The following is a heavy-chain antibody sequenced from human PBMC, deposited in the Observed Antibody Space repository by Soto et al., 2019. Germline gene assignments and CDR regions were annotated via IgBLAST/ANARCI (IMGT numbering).Heavy chain of an antibody. CDR2: ISYDGSNK. V-gene: IGHV3-30-3*01. CDR1: GFTFSSYA. D-gene: IGHD2-2*01. CDR3: ARNGVDIVVVPAALDY. Sequence: QVQLVESGGGVVQPGRSLRLSCAASGFTFSSYAMHWVRQAPGKGLEWVAVISYDGSNKYYADSVKGRFTISRDNSKNTLYLQMNSLRAEDTAVYYCARNGVDIVVVPAALDYWGQGTLVTVSS. J-gene: IGHJ4*02.